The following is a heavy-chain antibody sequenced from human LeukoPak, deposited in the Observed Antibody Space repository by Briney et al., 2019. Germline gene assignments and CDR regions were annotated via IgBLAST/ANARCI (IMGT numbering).Heavy chain of an antibody. CDR1: GLTFSSSA. J-gene: IGHJ6*02. CDR3: AAGLEAATNMLDYYYYGMDV. Sequence: SVKFPCKASGLTFSSSAMLWVRQARGKRLEWIGWIVVGSGNTNYAQKFQQRITNTRDLYTSPATMELSSLRSEDTAVYYCAAGLEAATNMLDYYYYGMDVWGQGTTVTVSS. D-gene: IGHD5-24*01. CDR2: IVVGSGNT. V-gene: IGHV1-58*02.